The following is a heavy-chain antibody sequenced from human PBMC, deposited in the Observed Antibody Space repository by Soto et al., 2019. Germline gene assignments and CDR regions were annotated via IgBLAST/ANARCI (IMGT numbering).Heavy chain of an antibody. V-gene: IGHV4-30-2*01. Sequence: SETLSLTCTVSGGSISSGGYYWSWIRQHPGKGLEWIGYIYHSGSTYYNPSLKSRVTISVDRSKNQFSLKLSSVTAADTAVYYCARGDYGGTSDYWGQGTLVTVSS. CDR3: ARGDYGGTSDY. J-gene: IGHJ4*02. CDR1: GGSISSGGYY. CDR2: IYHSGST. D-gene: IGHD4-17*01.